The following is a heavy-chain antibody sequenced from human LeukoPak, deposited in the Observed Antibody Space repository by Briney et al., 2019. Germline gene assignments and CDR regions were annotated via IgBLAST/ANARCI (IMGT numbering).Heavy chain of an antibody. CDR1: GFNFGEFW. CDR3: AREDAFDI. Sequence: GGSLRLSCAASGFNFGEFWMAWVRQTPGMGLEWVADIKEDGSESFYVDSVKGRFTISRDNAKNSLYLQMNSLRAEDTAVYYCAREDAFDIWGQGTMVTVSS. J-gene: IGHJ3*02. CDR2: IKEDGSES. V-gene: IGHV3-7*01.